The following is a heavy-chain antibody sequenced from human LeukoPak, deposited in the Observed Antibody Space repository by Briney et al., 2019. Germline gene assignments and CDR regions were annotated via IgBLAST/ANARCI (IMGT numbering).Heavy chain of an antibody. CDR1: GGSISSYY. D-gene: IGHD1-20*01. V-gene: IGHV4-59*08. CDR3: AATRYNWNDPGFYFDY. Sequence: PSQTLSLTCTVSGGSISSYYWSWIRQPPGKGLEWIGFIYYSGSTDYNPSLKSRVTISVDTSKNQSSLKLNSVTAADTAVYYCAATRYNWNDPGFYFDYWGQGTLITVSS. J-gene: IGHJ4*02. CDR2: IYYSGST.